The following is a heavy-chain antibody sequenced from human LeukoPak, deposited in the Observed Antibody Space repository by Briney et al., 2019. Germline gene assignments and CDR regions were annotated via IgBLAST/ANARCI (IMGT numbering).Heavy chain of an antibody. D-gene: IGHD3-22*01. Sequence: EASVKVSCKVSGYTLTELSKHWVRQAPGKGLEWMGGFDPEDGETIYAQKFQGRVTMTEDTSTDTAYMELSSLRSEDTAVYYCATDPGGYYDSSGYYYGYWGQGTLVTVSS. J-gene: IGHJ4*02. CDR1: GYTLTELS. V-gene: IGHV1-24*01. CDR3: ATDPGGYYDSSGYYYGY. CDR2: FDPEDGET.